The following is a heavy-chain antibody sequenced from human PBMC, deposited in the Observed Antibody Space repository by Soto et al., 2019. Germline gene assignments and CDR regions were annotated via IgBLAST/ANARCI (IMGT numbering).Heavy chain of an antibody. Sequence: SETLSLTCNVSGGSIRSYYWSWGRQPAGKPLEWIGRIYTSGSTNYNPSLKSRVSMSVDTSKNQCSLKVTSVTAADTAVYYCAREGASGFGMDVWGQGTTVTSP. J-gene: IGHJ6*02. V-gene: IGHV4-4*07. CDR2: IYTSGST. CDR3: AREGASGFGMDV. D-gene: IGHD1-26*01. CDR1: GGSIRSYY.